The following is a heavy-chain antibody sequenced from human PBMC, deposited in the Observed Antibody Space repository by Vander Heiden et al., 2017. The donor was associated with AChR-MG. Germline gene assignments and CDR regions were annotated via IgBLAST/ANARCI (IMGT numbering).Heavy chain of an antibody. CDR1: GVTFSSYA. V-gene: IGHV3-23*01. D-gene: IGHD3-3*01. Sequence: EVQLLESGGGLVQPGGSLKLSCAASGVTFSSYAMSWVRLAPGKGLQWVSGISGGGGRTYYADSVKGRFTISRDNSKNTLFLHMTSLRAEDTAVYYCAKTIQHTDSSIHYWGQGTLVTVSS. CDR2: ISGGGGRT. J-gene: IGHJ4*02. CDR3: AKTIQHTDSSIHY.